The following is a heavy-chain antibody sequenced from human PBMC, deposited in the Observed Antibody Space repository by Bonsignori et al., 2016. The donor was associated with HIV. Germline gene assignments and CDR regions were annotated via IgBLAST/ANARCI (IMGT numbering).Heavy chain of an antibody. CDR1: GYSISSGYY. CDR2: IYHSGST. CDR3: ARPLYSSSSHGWGLDY. V-gene: IGHV4-38-2*01. Sequence: SETLSLTCAVSGYSISSGYYWGWIRQPPGKGLEWIGSIYHSGSTYYNPSLKSRVTISVDTSKNQFSLKLSSVTAADTAVYYCARPLYSSSSHGWGLDYWGQGTLVTVSS. J-gene: IGHJ4*02. D-gene: IGHD6-6*01.